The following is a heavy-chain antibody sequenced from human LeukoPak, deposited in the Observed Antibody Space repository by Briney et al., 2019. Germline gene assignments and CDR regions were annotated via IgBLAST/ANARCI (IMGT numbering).Heavy chain of an antibody. V-gene: IGHV1-2*04. CDR2: INPNSGGT. J-gene: IGHJ4*02. CDR1: GYTFTGYY. Sequence: ASVKVSCKASGYTFTGYYMHWVRQAPGQGLEWMGWINPNSGGTNYAQKFQGWVTMTRDTSISTAYMELSRLRSDDTTVYYCARVSCSGGSCYEFDYWGQGTLVTVSS. D-gene: IGHD2-15*01. CDR3: ARVSCSGGSCYEFDY.